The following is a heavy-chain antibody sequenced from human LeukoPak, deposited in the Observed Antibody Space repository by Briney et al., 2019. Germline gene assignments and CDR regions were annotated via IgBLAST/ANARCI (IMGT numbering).Heavy chain of an antibody. V-gene: IGHV3-30*03. Sequence: PGGSLRLSCAASGFTFSSYGMHWVRQAPGKGLEWVAVISYDGSNKYYADSVKGRFTISRDNSKNTLYLQMNSLRAEDTAVYYCAPYSSSWYVDYWGQGTLVTVSS. D-gene: IGHD6-13*01. J-gene: IGHJ4*02. CDR2: ISYDGSNK. CDR3: APYSSSWYVDY. CDR1: GFTFSSYG.